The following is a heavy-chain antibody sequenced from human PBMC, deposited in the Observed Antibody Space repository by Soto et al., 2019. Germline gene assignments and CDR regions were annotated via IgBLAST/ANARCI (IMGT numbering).Heavy chain of an antibody. CDR3: ARDLEASGSYYTDY. Sequence: QVQLVQSGAEVKKPGASVKVSCKASGYTFSSIGISWVRQAPGQGLEWMGWISPYTGNTHYAQGLQGRVTMTTDTSTSTAYMELRSLRSDDTAVYYCARDLEASGSYYTDYWGQGTLVTVSS. J-gene: IGHJ4*02. CDR1: GYTFSSIG. D-gene: IGHD3-10*01. CDR2: ISPYTGNT. V-gene: IGHV1-18*01.